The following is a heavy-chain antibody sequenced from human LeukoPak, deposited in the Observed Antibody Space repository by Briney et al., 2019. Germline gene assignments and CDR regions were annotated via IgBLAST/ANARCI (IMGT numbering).Heavy chain of an antibody. D-gene: IGHD1-26*01. CDR1: GYTFTSYG. J-gene: IGHJ5*02. CDR3: ALLWATGSYWFDP. CDR2: ISAYNGNI. V-gene: IGHV1-18*01. Sequence: GASVTVSCKASGYTFTSYGISWVRQAPGQGLEWMGWISAYNGNINYAQKLQGRVTMTTDTSTSTAYMELRSLRSDDTAVYYCALLWATGSYWFDPWGQGTLVTVSS.